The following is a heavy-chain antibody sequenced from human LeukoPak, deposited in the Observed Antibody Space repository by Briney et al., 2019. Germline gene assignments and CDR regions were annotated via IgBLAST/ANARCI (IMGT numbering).Heavy chain of an antibody. CDR2: IRYDGSDK. Sequence: GGSLRLSCAASGFTFSSYGMHWVRQAPGKGLEWVSFIRYDGSDKYYADSVRGRFTISRDNSKNTLYLQMNSLRAEDTAVYYCAKEGMGIVGAGDAFDIWGQGTMVTVSS. V-gene: IGHV3-30*02. CDR3: AKEGMGIVGAGDAFDI. J-gene: IGHJ3*02. D-gene: IGHD1-26*01. CDR1: GFTFSSYG.